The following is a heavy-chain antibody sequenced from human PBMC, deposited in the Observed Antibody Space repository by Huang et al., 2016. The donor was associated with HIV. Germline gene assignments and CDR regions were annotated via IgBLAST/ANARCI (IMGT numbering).Heavy chain of an antibody. D-gene: IGHD3-22*01. CDR3: ATVDYYDTSGPQRGYFDN. J-gene: IGHJ4*02. V-gene: IGHV1-69*01. CDR2: ISPTLGTA. Sequence: QVQLVQSGAEVKKPGSSVKVSCKASGGPFRNFAIGWVRQAPGQGLEGMGGISPTLGTANYAQKFQGRVTIIADESTSTAYMELSSLRSEDTAVYYCATVDYYDTSGPQRGYFDNWGQGTLVTVSS. CDR1: GGPFRNFA.